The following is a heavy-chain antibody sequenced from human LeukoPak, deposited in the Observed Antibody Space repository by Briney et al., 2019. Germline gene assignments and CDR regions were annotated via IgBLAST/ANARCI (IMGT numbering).Heavy chain of an antibody. J-gene: IGHJ4*02. CDR2: LSSSSSYI. CDR1: GXTFSSYS. D-gene: IGHD5-18*01. V-gene: IGHV3-21*01. Sequence: GGSLRLSCAASGXTFSSYSVNWVRQAPGKGLEWVSSLSSSSSYIYYADSVKGRFTISRDNAKNSLYLQMNSLRAEDTAVYYCARDCGYSYGYGYWGQGTLVTVSS. CDR3: ARDCGYSYGYGY.